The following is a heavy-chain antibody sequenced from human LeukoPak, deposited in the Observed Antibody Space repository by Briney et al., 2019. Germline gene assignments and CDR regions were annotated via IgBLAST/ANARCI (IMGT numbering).Heavy chain of an antibody. J-gene: IGHJ5*02. CDR3: ARLPSRYSSSWYGPNWFDP. CDR2: INHSGST. Sequence: SETLSLTCTVSGGSISSYYWSWIRQPPGKGLEWIGEINHSGSTNYNPSLKSRVTISVDTSKNQFSLKLSSVTAADTAVYYCARLPSRYSSSWYGPNWFDPWGQGTLVTVSS. CDR1: GGSISSYY. V-gene: IGHV4-34*01. D-gene: IGHD6-13*01.